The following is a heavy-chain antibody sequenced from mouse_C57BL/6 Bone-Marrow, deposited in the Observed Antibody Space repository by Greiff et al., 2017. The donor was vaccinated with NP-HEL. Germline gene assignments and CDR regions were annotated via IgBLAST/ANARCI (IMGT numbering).Heavy chain of an antibody. CDR2: ISDGGSYT. J-gene: IGHJ2*01. D-gene: IGHD2-4*01. CDR1: GFTFSSYA. V-gene: IGHV5-4*03. CDR3: ARGIYYDYLDY. Sequence: DVKLVESGGGLVKPGGSLKLSCAASGFTFSSYAMSWVRQTPEKRLEWVATISDGGSYTYYPDNVKGRFTISRDNAKNNLYLQMSHLKSEDTAMYYCARGIYYDYLDYWGQGTTLTVSS.